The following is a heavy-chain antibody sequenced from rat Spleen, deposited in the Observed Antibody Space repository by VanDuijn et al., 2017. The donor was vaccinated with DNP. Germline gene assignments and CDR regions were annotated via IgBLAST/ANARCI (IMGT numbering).Heavy chain of an antibody. Sequence: QVQLKESGPGLVQPSQTLSLTCTVSGFSLNSYTVSWVRQPPGKGLEWIAAISSGGSTYYNSALKSRLSISRDTSKSQVFLKMKSLQTEDTAIYFCTRGVTTVVTGYFDYWGQGVMVTVSS. CDR2: ISSGGST. V-gene: IGHV2-6*01. D-gene: IGHD1-1*01. J-gene: IGHJ2*01. CDR3: TRGVTTVVTGYFDY. CDR1: GFSLNSYT.